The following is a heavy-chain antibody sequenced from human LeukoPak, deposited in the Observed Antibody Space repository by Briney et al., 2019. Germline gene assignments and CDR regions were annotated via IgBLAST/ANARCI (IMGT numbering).Heavy chain of an antibody. CDR1: GYTFTSYG. CDR2: IYPGDSDT. V-gene: IGHV5-51*01. CDR3: ARGMYSSHYYFDY. J-gene: IGHJ4*02. D-gene: IGHD6-13*01. Sequence: GASVKVSCKASGYTFTSYGISWVRQMPGKGLEWMGIIYPGDSDTRYSPSFQGQVTISADKSISTAYLQWSSLKASDTAMYYCARGMYSSHYYFDYWGQGTLVTVSS.